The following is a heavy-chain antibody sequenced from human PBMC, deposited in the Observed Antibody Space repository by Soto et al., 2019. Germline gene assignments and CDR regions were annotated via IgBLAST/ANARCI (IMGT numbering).Heavy chain of an antibody. CDR1: GFTFSGSA. Sequence: EVQLVESGGGLVQPGGSLKLSCAASGFTFSGSAMHWFRQASGKGLEWVGRIRSKAHSYATAYAASVKGRFTISRDDSKNTAYLQMNSLKTEDTAVYYCTRLGMDVWGQGTTVTVSS. J-gene: IGHJ6*02. V-gene: IGHV3-73*02. CDR2: IRSKAHSYAT. CDR3: TRLGMDV.